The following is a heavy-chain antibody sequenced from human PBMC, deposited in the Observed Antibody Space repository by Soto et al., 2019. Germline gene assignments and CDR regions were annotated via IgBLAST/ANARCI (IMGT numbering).Heavy chain of an antibody. CDR3: ARAQYDYIWGSYRYKAFDI. D-gene: IGHD3-16*02. CDR2: IYYSGST. Sequence: QVQLQESGPGLVKPSQTLSLTYTVSGGSISSGGYYWSWIRQHPGKGLEWIGYIYYSGSTYYNPSLKSRVTISVDTSKNQFSLKLSSVTAADTAVYYCARAQYDYIWGSYRYKAFDIWGQGTMVTVSS. CDR1: GGSISSGGYY. V-gene: IGHV4-31*03. J-gene: IGHJ3*02.